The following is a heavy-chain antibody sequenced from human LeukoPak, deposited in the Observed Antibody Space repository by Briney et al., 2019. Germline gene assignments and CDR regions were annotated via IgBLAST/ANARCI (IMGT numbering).Heavy chain of an antibody. V-gene: IGHV4-4*07. J-gene: IGHJ4*02. CDR1: GGSISSYY. CDR2: IYTSGST. CDR3: ARALPHCSGGSCYSFDY. Sequence: SETLSLTCTVSGGSISSYYWSWIRQPAGKRLEWIGRIYTSGSTNYNPSLKSRVTMSVDTSRNQFSLKLTSVTVADTAVYYCARALPHCSGGSCYSFDYWGQGTLVTVSS. D-gene: IGHD2-15*01.